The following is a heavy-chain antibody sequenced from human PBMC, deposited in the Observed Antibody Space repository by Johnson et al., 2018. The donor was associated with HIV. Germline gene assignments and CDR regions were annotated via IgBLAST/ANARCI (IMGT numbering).Heavy chain of an antibody. J-gene: IGHJ3*02. CDR3: AKCIWGSSLIDVFDI. D-gene: IGHD6-13*01. CDR1: GFTFSSYG. V-gene: IGHV3-30*02. Sequence: VQLVESGGGVVQPGGSLRLSCAASGFTFSSYGMHWVCQAPGKGLEWVAFIRYDGSNKYYGDSVKGRFTISRDTSKNTLYLQMNSLRAEDTAVYYCAKCIWGSSLIDVFDIWGQGTRVTVSS. CDR2: IRYDGSNK.